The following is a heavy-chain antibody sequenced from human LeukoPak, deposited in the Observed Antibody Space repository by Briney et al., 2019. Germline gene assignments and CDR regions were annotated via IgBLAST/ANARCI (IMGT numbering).Heavy chain of an antibody. J-gene: IGHJ4*02. V-gene: IGHV4-39*01. CDR1: GGSISSSSYY. Sequence: SETLSLTCTVSGGSISSSSYYWGWIRQPPGKGLEWIGSIYYSGSTYYNPSLKSRVTISVDTSKNQFSLKLSSVTAADTAVYYCARQDSSGWYGVDYWGQGTLVTVSS. CDR2: IYYSGST. D-gene: IGHD6-19*01. CDR3: ARQDSSGWYGVDY.